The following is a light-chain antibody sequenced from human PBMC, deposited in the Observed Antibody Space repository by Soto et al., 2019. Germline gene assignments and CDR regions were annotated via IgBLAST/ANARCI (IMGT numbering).Light chain of an antibody. CDR3: HQYDKWPPT. CDR2: GGS. Sequence: EIVMTQSPATLSVSPGERATLSCRASQGIIRNLAWYQQKPGQAPRFIMYGGSTRANGIPTRFSGSGSGTEFTLTISSLQSEDFAVYYCHQYDKWPPTFGQGTKVEIK. J-gene: IGKJ1*01. V-gene: IGKV3-15*01. CDR1: QGIIRN.